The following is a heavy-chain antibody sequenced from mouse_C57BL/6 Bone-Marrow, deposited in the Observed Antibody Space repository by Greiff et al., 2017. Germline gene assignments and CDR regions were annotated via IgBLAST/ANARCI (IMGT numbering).Heavy chain of an antibody. CDR1: GYAFSSSW. CDR3: ARPVVTTPYGDYLSY. Sequence: QVQLQQSGPELVKPGASVKISCKASGYAFSSSWMNWVKQRPGKGLEWIGRLYPGDGDTNYNGKFKGKATLTADKSSSTAYMQLSSLTSEDSAVXFCARPVVTTPYGDYLSYWGQGTTLTVSS. J-gene: IGHJ2*01. V-gene: IGHV1-82*01. CDR2: LYPGDGDT. D-gene: IGHD2-3*01.